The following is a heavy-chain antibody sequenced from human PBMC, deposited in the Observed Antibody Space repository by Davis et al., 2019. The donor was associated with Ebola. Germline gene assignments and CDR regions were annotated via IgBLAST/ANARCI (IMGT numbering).Heavy chain of an antibody. CDR3: ARGGRDGYDLRY. V-gene: IGHV3-11*04. Sequence: GESLKISCAASGFTVSSNYMSWVRQAPGKGLEWVSYISSSGSTIYYADSVKGRFTISRDNAKNSLYLQMNSLRAEDTAVYYCARGGRDGYDLRYWGQGTLVTVSS. D-gene: IGHD5-24*01. CDR1: GFTVSSNY. J-gene: IGHJ4*02. CDR2: ISSSGSTI.